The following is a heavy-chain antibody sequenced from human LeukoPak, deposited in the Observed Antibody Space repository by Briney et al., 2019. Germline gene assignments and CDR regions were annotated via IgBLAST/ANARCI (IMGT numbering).Heavy chain of an antibody. Sequence: GRSLRLSCAASGFTFSSYGMHWVRQAPGKGLEWVAVISYDGSNKYYADSVKGRFTISRDNSKNTLYLQMNSPRAEDTAVYYCAKDPSKYNYYGSGSLSLGVDYWGQGTLVTVSS. CDR3: AKDPSKYNYYGSGSLSLGVDY. CDR2: ISYDGSNK. J-gene: IGHJ4*02. V-gene: IGHV3-30*18. CDR1: GFTFSSYG. D-gene: IGHD3-10*01.